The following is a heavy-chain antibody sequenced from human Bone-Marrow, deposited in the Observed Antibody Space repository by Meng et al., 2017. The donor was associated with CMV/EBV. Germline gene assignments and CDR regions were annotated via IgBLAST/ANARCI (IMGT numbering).Heavy chain of an antibody. CDR3: ARHRSYCSSTSCYYYYYGMDV. D-gene: IGHD2-2*01. Sequence: SVKVSCKASGGTFSSYAISWVRQAPGQGLEWMGGIIPILGIANYAQKFQGRVTITADKSTSTAYMELSSLRSEDTAVYYCARHRSYCSSTSCYYYYYGMDVWGQGTTVTFSS. J-gene: IGHJ6*02. V-gene: IGHV1-69*10. CDR2: IIPILGIA. CDR1: GGTFSSYA.